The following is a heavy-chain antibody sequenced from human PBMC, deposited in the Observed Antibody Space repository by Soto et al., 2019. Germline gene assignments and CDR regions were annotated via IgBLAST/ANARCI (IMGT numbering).Heavy chain of an antibody. CDR1: AFTFSRFA. Sequence: PGGSLRLSCAASAFTFSRFAMSWVRQTPGNGLEWVSAISGGGDNTFYADSVKGRFTISRDNSKNTLYLQMNSLRAEDTAVYYCARGGDYPTWGYGMDVWGQGTTVTVSS. CDR2: ISGGGDNT. CDR3: ARGGDYPTWGYGMDV. J-gene: IGHJ6*02. V-gene: IGHV3-23*01. D-gene: IGHD4-17*01.